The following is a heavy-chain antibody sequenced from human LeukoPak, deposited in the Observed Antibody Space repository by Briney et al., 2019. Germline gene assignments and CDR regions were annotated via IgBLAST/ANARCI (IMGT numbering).Heavy chain of an antibody. J-gene: IGHJ6*02. CDR3: ARQGVAVANYYYYGMDV. D-gene: IGHD6-19*01. Sequence: KGGESLKISCKGSGYSFTSYWIGWVRQMPGKGLEWMGIIYPGDSDTRYSPSFQGQVTISADKSISTAYLQWGSLKASDTAMYYCARQGVAVANYYYYGMDVWGQGTTVTVSS. V-gene: IGHV5-51*01. CDR1: GYSFTSYW. CDR2: IYPGDSDT.